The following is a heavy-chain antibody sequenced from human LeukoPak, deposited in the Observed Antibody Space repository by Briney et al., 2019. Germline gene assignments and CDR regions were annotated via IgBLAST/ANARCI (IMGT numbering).Heavy chain of an antibody. J-gene: IGHJ4*02. CDR1: GFTFSSYS. Sequence: GGSLRLSCAASGFTFSSYSINWVRQAPGKGLEWVSYISSSSSTIYYADPVKGRFTISRDNAKNSLYLQMNSLRAEDTAVYYCARPDYDSSGVEPTYFDYWGQGTLVTVSS. CDR3: ARPDYDSSGVEPTYFDY. CDR2: ISSSSSTI. V-gene: IGHV3-48*04. D-gene: IGHD3-22*01.